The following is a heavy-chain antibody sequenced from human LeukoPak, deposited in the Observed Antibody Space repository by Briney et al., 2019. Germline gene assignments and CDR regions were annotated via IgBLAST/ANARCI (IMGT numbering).Heavy chain of an antibody. V-gene: IGHV4-59*08. CDR1: GGSISSYY. CDR2: IYYSGST. D-gene: IGHD3-3*01. Sequence: SETLSLTCTVSGGSISSYYWSWIRQPPGKGLEWIGYIYYSGSTNYNPSLKSRVTISVDTSKNQFSLRLSSVTAADTAVYYCARRSITIPNWFDPWGQGTLVTVSS. CDR3: ARRSITIPNWFDP. J-gene: IGHJ5*02.